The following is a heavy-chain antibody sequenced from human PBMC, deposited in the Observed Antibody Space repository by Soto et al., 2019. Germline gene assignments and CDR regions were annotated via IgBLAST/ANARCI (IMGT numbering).Heavy chain of an antibody. CDR3: ARVHSSSWYVMDY. CDR1: GFTFSSYE. V-gene: IGHV3-48*03. J-gene: IGHJ4*02. Sequence: GGSLRLSCAASGFTFSSYEMNWVRQAPGKGLEWVSYISSSGSTIYYADSVKGRFTISRDNAKDSLYLQMNSLRAEDTAVYYCARVHSSSWYVMDYWGQGTLVTVSS. CDR2: ISSSGSTI. D-gene: IGHD6-13*01.